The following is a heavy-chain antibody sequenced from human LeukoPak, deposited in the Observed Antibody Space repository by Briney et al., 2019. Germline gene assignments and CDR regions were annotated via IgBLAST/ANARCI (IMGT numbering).Heavy chain of an antibody. V-gene: IGHV3-33*01. J-gene: IGHJ6*02. Sequence: PGGSLRLSCAASGFTFSSYGMHWVRQAPGKGLEWVAVIWYDGSNKYYADSVKGRFTISRDNSKNTLYLQMNSLRAEDTAVYYCARDPGGSGSYYQPPYYYGMDAWGQGTTVTVSS. CDR2: IWYDGSNK. CDR3: ARDPGGSGSYYQPPYYYGMDA. CDR1: GFTFSSYG. D-gene: IGHD3-10*01.